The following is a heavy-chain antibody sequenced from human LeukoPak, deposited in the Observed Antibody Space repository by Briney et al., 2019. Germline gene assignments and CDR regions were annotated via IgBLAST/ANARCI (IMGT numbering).Heavy chain of an antibody. Sequence: ASVKVSCKASGYTFTGYYMHWVRQAPGQGLEWMGWINPNSGGTNYAQKFQGRVTMTRDTSISTAYMELSRLRSDDTAVYYCASQTPIAAAGTFQDYWGQGTLVTVSS. CDR3: ASQTPIAAAGTFQDY. D-gene: IGHD6-13*01. V-gene: IGHV1-2*02. J-gene: IGHJ4*02. CDR2: INPNSGGT. CDR1: GYTFTGYY.